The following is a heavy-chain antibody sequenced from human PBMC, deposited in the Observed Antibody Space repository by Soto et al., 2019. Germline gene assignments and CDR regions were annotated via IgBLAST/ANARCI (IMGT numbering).Heavy chain of an antibody. CDR2: IYFSGST. V-gene: IGHV4-31*03. CDR3: ARAIRAAIVHAFDI. J-gene: IGHJ3*02. CDR1: GGSISSGGSY. Sequence: QVQLQESGPGLVKPSQTLSLTCTVSGGSISSGGSYWSWIRQHPGKGLEWMGYIYFSGSTYYNPSLTSRVTISVDTSKNQFSLQLSSVTAADTAVYYCARAIRAAIVHAFDIWGQGTMVTVSS. D-gene: IGHD5-12*01.